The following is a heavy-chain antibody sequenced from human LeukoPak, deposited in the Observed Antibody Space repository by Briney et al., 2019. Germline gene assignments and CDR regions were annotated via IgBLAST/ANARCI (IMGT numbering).Heavy chain of an antibody. CDR2: IKEGGSIE. CDR3: VSQQVAPP. Sequence: PGGSLRLSCTASGFTFGDYAMSWVRQAPGKGLEWVANIKEGGSIEDYVDSVKGRFTVSRDNAKNSLYLEMNSLRVEDTAVYYCVSQQVAPPWGQGTLVIVSS. D-gene: IGHD5-12*01. CDR1: GFTFGDYA. V-gene: IGHV3-7*01. J-gene: IGHJ5*02.